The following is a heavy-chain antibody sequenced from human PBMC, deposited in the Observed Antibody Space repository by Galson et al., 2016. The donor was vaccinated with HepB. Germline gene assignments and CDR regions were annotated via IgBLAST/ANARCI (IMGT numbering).Heavy chain of an antibody. J-gene: IGHJ5*02. CDR1: GFTFSSYW. CDR2: INGDGSST. Sequence: SLRLSCAASGFTFSSYWMHWVRQAPGKGLVWVSRINGDGSSTTHADSVKGRFTISRDNAKNTLFLQMNSLRAEDTAVYYCAREVGYSYVVTINWFDPWGQGTLVTVSS. D-gene: IGHD5-18*01. CDR3: AREVGYSYVVTINWFDP. V-gene: IGHV3-74*01.